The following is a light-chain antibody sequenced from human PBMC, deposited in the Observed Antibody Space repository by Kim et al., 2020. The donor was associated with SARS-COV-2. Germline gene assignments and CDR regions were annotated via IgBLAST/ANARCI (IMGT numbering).Light chain of an antibody. J-gene: IGKJ2*01. V-gene: IGKV4-1*01. Sequence: RATINCRSSLTSFSTSNNKNRLAWFQHKSGQPPKLLIYWASTREAGVPDRFSGSGSGTDFTLTISSLQAEDVAVYYCLQYCLSPYTFGQGTKLEI. CDR3: LQYCLSPYT. CDR1: LTSFSTSNNKNR. CDR2: WAS.